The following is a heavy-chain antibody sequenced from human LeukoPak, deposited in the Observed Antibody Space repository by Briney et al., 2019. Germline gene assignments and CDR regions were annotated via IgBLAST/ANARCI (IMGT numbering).Heavy chain of an antibody. CDR1: GGTFSSYA. Sequence: LVKVSCKASGGTFSSYAISWVRQAPGQGLEWMGGIIPIFGTANYAQKFQGRVTITTDESTSTAYMELSSLRSEDTAVYCCARGGYCSGGSCYRDYFDYWGQGTLVTVSS. D-gene: IGHD2-15*01. CDR2: IIPIFGTA. V-gene: IGHV1-69*05. J-gene: IGHJ4*02. CDR3: ARGGYCSGGSCYRDYFDY.